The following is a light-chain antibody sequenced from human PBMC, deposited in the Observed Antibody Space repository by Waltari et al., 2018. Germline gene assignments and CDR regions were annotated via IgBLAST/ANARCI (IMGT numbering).Light chain of an antibody. J-gene: IGKJ2*01. V-gene: IGKV1-39*01. Sequence: DIQMTQSPSSLSASVGDRVTITCRTSQRVNDFLNWYQQKPGRAPKVLIHLTSKLQNGVPSRVSARGSGTEFTLTITNLQPEDFATYFCQQSYDAPFTFGQGTELAI. CDR3: QQSYDAPFT. CDR1: QRVNDF. CDR2: LTS.